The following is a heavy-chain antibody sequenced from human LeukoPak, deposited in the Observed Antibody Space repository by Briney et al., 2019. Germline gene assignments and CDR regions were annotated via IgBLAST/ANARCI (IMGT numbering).Heavy chain of an antibody. Sequence: ASVKVSCKASGGIFSSYAISWVRQAPGQGLEWMGRIIPILGIANYAQKFQGRVTITADKSTSTAYMDLCSLRSEDTAVYYCARDLPPYYFDYWGQGTLVTVSS. CDR1: GGIFSSYA. CDR2: IIPILGIA. V-gene: IGHV1-69*04. CDR3: ARDLPPYYFDY. J-gene: IGHJ4*02.